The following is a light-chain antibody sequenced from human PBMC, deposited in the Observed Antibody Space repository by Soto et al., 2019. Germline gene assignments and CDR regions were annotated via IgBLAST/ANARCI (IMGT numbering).Light chain of an antibody. CDR3: QQYDNLPFT. CDR1: RDISNY. V-gene: IGKV1-33*01. CDR2: DAS. Sequence: DIQMTQSPSSLSASLGDRVTISCQASRDISNYLNWYQQTPGKAPKLLISDASSLEIGVSSRFSGRGSGTDFTLPISRLQPEDIATYFCQQYDNLPFTFGQGTKLEIK. J-gene: IGKJ2*01.